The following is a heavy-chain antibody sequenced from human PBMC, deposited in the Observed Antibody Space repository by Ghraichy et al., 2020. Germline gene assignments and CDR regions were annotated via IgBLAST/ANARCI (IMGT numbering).Heavy chain of an antibody. CDR3: ARGWLKNYYDSRGYYLY. D-gene: IGHD3-22*01. CDR2: IKQDGSEK. J-gene: IGHJ4*02. V-gene: IGHV3-7*01. Sequence: VANIKQDGSEKYYVDSVKVRFTISRDNAKTSLYLQMNSLRAEDTAVYYCARGWLKNYYDSRGYYLYWGQG.